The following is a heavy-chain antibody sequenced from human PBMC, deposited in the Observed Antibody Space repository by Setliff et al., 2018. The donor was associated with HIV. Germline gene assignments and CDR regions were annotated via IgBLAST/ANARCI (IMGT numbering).Heavy chain of an antibody. CDR3: VRGVQSPPHYSYYYMDV. V-gene: IGHV1-69*06. D-gene: IGHD3-3*01. CDR1: GYTFTGYY. Sequence: GASVKVSCKASGYTFTGYYMHWVRQAPGQGLEWMGGIIPIFGTANYAQKFQGKVTITADKSTSTAYMELTSLRFDDTAMYYCVRGVQSPPHYSYYYMDVWGEGTMVTVSS. J-gene: IGHJ6*03. CDR2: IIPIFGTA.